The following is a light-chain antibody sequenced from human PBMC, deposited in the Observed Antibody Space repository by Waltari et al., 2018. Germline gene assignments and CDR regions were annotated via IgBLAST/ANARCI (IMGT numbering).Light chain of an antibody. CDR1: QDITNY. CDR2: DAS. Sequence: DIQMTQSPSSLSASVGDRVTITCQASQDITNYLNWYQQRTGKDPKLLIYDASNLETGVPSRFSGSGSGTDFTFTISSLQPEDVATYYCQQYENFPWTFGQGTKVEVK. V-gene: IGKV1-33*01. CDR3: QQYENFPWT. J-gene: IGKJ1*01.